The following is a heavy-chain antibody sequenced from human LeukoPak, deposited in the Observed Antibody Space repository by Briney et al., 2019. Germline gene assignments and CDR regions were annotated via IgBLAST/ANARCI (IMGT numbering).Heavy chain of an antibody. V-gene: IGHV3-48*04. CDR2: ISSSGSTK. CDR3: ARGNRGIIAARQDFDY. Sequence: GGSLRLSCAASGFTFSTYSMNWVRQAPGKGLEWVSYISSSGSTKYYADSVRGRFTISRDNAKNSLYLQMNSLRAEDTAVYYCARGNRGIIAARQDFDYWGQGTLVTVSS. D-gene: IGHD6-6*01. CDR1: GFTFSTYS. J-gene: IGHJ4*02.